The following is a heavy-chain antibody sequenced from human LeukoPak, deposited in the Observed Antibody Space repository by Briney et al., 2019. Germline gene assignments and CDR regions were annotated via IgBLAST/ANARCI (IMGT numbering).Heavy chain of an antibody. V-gene: IGHV1-8*01. CDR2: MNPNSGNT. J-gene: IGHJ3*02. Sequence: ASVKVSCKASGYTFTSYDINWVRQATGQGLEWMGWMNPNSGNTGCAQKFQGRVTMTRNTSISTAYMELSSLRSEDTAVYYCARVFIVGATDAFDIWGQGTMVTVSS. CDR3: ARVFIVGATDAFDI. CDR1: GYTFTSYD. D-gene: IGHD1-26*01.